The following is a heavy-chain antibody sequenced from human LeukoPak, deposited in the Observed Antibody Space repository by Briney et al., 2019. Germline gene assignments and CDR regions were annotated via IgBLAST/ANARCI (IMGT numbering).Heavy chain of an antibody. D-gene: IGHD6-6*01. J-gene: IGHJ4*02. V-gene: IGHV3-9*01. Sequence: PGGSLRLSCAASGYTLDDYAMHWVRHAQGKGLEWVSGVSWNSGSIGYADSVKGRFTISRDNAKNSLYLQMNSLRAEDTALYYCAKAAARHSGYFDYWGQGTLVTVSS. CDR2: VSWNSGSI. CDR1: GYTLDDYA. CDR3: AKAAARHSGYFDY.